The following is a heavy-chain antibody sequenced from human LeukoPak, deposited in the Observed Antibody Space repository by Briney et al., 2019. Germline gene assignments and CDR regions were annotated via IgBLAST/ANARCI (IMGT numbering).Heavy chain of an antibody. CDR2: ISSSGSYI. D-gene: IGHD2/OR15-2a*01. Sequence: GGSLRLSCAASGFTFSSYSMSWVRQAPGKGLEWVSSISSSGSYIYYADSVKGRFTTSRDNANKSLYLQLNSLRAEDTAVYFCAGEPIYGLNFDYWGQGTLVTVSS. V-gene: IGHV3-21*01. CDR1: GFTFSSYS. CDR3: AGEPIYGLNFDY. J-gene: IGHJ4*02.